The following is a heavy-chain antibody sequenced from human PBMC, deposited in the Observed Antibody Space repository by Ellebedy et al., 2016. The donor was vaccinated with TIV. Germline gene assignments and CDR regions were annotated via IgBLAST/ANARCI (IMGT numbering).Heavy chain of an antibody. CDR2: ISYDGSNK. J-gene: IGHJ4*02. CDR1: GFTFSSYA. V-gene: IGHV3-30-3*01. Sequence: PGGSLRLSCAASGFTFSSYAMHWVRQAPGKGLEWVAVISYDGSNKYYADSVKGRFTISRDNSKNTLYLQMNSLRAEDTAVYYCARASLFSVVVMVDYWGQGTLVTVSS. D-gene: IGHD3-22*01. CDR3: ARASLFSVVVMVDY.